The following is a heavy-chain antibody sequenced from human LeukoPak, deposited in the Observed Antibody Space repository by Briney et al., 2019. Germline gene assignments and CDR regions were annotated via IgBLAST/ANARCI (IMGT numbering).Heavy chain of an antibody. V-gene: IGHV4-61*02. CDR1: GGSISSGSYY. D-gene: IGHD2-2*01. J-gene: IGHJ5*02. CDR3: ARVRCSSTSCYGWVAVNWFDH. Sequence: PSQTLSPTCPVSGGSISSGSYYWSWIRHPAGKGLEWIGRIYTRESTNYNPSPKTLVTVSVDTSKNQFTLKPSSVSAADTAVYYCARVRCSSTSCYGWVAVNWFDHWGQGTLVTVSS. CDR2: IYTREST.